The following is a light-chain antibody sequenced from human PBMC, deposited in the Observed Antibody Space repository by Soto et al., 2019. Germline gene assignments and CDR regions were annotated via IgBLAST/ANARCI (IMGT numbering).Light chain of an antibody. CDR2: AAS. CDR1: QSISNY. V-gene: IGKV1-39*01. CDR3: QQSYNAPRT. J-gene: IGKJ1*01. Sequence: DIQMTQSPYSLSASVGDRVTITCRASQSISNYLNWYQQKPGKAPRLLSHAASSLQSGVPSMFNSSESGTKFTLTISSLQPEDFAIYYCQQSYNAPRTFGPGTKVEIK.